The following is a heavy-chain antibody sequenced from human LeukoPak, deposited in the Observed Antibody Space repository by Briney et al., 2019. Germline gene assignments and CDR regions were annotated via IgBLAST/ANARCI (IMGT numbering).Heavy chain of an antibody. V-gene: IGHV3-15*01. CDR2: IKSKTDGGTT. Sequence: KPGGSLRLSCAASGFTFSNAWMSWVRQAPGKGLEWVGRIKSKTDGGTTDYAAPVKGRFTISRDDSKNTLYLQMNSLKTEDTAVYYCTGPMIVVVTDAFDIWGHGTMVTVSS. J-gene: IGHJ3*02. CDR3: TGPMIVVVTDAFDI. D-gene: IGHD3-22*01. CDR1: GFTFSNAW.